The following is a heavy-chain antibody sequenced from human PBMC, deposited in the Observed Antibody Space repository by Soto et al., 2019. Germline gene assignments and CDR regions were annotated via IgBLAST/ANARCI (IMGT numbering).Heavy chain of an antibody. J-gene: IGHJ6*02. CDR3: ARSDNRNSLYGVDV. D-gene: IGHD1-7*01. Sequence: SETLSLTCAVNGGSLSGYYLSWIRQSPGKGLEWIGEINHRGSSDYNPSLKSRVTISIDASKDHVTLELTSVTAADTAVYYCARSDNRNSLYGVDVWGQGTAVTVSS. CDR2: INHRGSS. V-gene: IGHV4-34*01. CDR1: GGSLSGYY.